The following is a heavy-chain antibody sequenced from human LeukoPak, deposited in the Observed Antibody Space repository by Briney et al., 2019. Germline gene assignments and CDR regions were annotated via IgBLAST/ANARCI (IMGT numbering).Heavy chain of an antibody. D-gene: IGHD3-10*01. CDR2: ISSSGSTM. CDR3: ARDLLWFGELLSNYYYGMDV. Sequence: GSLRLSCAASGFTFSDYYMSWIRQAPGKGLEWVSYISSSGSTMYYADSVKGRFTISRDNAKNSLYLQMNSLRAEDTAVYYCARDLLWFGELLSNYYYGMDVWGQGTTVTVSS. J-gene: IGHJ6*02. V-gene: IGHV3-11*01. CDR1: GFTFSDYY.